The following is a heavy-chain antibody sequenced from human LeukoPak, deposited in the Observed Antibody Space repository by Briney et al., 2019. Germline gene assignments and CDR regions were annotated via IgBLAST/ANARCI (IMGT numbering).Heavy chain of an antibody. V-gene: IGHV1-69*06. Sequence: SVKVSCKASGGTFSSYAISWVRQAPGQGLEWMGGIIPIFGTANYAQKFQGRVTITADKSTSTAYMELSSLRSEDTAVYYCARALRVTTVYFDYWGQGTLVTVSS. CDR1: GGTFSSYA. CDR2: IIPIFGTA. CDR3: ARALRVTTVYFDY. D-gene: IGHD4-17*01. J-gene: IGHJ4*02.